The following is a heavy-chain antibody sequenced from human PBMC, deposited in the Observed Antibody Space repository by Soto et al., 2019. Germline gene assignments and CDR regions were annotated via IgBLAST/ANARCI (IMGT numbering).Heavy chain of an antibody. D-gene: IGHD3-22*01. J-gene: IGHJ3*02. CDR1: GFTFSNAW. V-gene: IGHV3-15*01. CDR2: IKSKTDGGTT. Sequence: GGSLRLSCAAPGFTFSNAWMSWVRQAPGKGLEWVGRIKSKTDGGTTDYAAPVKGRFTISRDDSKNTLYLQMNSLKTEDTAVYYCTTSLRITMIVVVSPGAFDIWGQGTMVTVSS. CDR3: TTSLRITMIVVVSPGAFDI.